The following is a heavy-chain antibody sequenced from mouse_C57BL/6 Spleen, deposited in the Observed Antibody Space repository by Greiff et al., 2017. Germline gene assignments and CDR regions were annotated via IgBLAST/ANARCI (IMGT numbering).Heavy chain of an antibody. V-gene: IGHV5-17*01. Sequence: EVKVVESGGGLVKPGGSLKLSCAASGFTFSDYGMHWVRQAPEKGLEWVAYISSGSSTIYYADTVKGRFTISRDNAKNTLFLQMTSLRSEDTAMYDCANDMDYDMDYWGQGTTVTVSS. J-gene: IGHJ4*01. D-gene: IGHD2-12*01. CDR1: GFTFSDYG. CDR3: ANDMDYDMDY. CDR2: ISSGSSTI.